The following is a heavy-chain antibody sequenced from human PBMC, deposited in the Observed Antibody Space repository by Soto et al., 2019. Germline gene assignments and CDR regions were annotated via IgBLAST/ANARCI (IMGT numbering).Heavy chain of an antibody. Sequence: VQSLKISCKGSGYSFTSDWIGSLRQMPGKGLEWMGIIYPGDSDTRYSPSFQGQVTISADKSISTAYLQWSSLKASDTAMYYCARHGVGDILTGQPDYWGQGTLVTVSS. CDR1: GYSFTSDW. V-gene: IGHV5-51*01. CDR3: ARHGVGDILTGQPDY. D-gene: IGHD3-9*01. J-gene: IGHJ4*02. CDR2: IYPGDSDT.